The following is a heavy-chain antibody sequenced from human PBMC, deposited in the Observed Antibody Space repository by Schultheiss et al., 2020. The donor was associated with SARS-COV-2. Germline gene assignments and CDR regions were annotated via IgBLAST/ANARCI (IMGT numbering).Heavy chain of an antibody. CDR1: GGSFSSYA. CDR3: ARTEVLDYSSSWYGWFDP. J-gene: IGHJ5*02. CDR2: IIPIFGTV. Sequence: SVKVSCKASGGSFSSYAISWMRQAPGQGLEWMGGIIPIFGTVNHAQKFQGRVTITADESTRTAYMELSSLRSEDTAVYFCARTEVLDYSSSWYGWFDPWGPGTLVTVSS. D-gene: IGHD6-13*01. V-gene: IGHV1-69*13.